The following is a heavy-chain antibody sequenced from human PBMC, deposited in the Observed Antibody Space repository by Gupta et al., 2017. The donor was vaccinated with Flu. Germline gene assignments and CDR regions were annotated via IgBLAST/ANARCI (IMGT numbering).Heavy chain of an antibody. CDR2: ISGSGGST. CDR3: AKDRFYYDSSGYLKGDY. D-gene: IGHD3-22*01. J-gene: IGHJ4*02. Sequence: EVQLLESGGGLVQPGGSLRLSCAASGFTFSSYAMSWVRPAPGKGLEWVSAISGSGGSTYYADSVKGRFTISRDNSKNTLYLQMNSLRAEDTAVYYCAKDRFYYDSSGYLKGDYWGQGTLVTVSS. V-gene: IGHV3-23*01. CDR1: GFTFSSYA.